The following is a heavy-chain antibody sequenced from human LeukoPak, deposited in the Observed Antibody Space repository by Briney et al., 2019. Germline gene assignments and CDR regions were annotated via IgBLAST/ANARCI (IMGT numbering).Heavy chain of an antibody. CDR1: GGSISSYY. CDR2: IYTSGST. J-gene: IGHJ4*02. Sequence: SETLSLTCTVSGGSISSYYWSWIRQPAGKGLEWIGHIYTSGSTNYNPSLKSRVTVSVDTSKNQFSLKLSSVTAADTAVYYCARDDQQLGDSWVYYYFDYWGQGTLVTVSS. V-gene: IGHV4-4*07. D-gene: IGHD1-1*01. CDR3: ARDDQQLGDSWVYYYFDY.